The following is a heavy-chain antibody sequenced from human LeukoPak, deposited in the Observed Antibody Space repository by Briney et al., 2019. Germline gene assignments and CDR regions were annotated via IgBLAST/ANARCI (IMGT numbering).Heavy chain of an antibody. CDR2: MNPNTSET. D-gene: IGHD4-11*01. CDR3: ARASLVDYPTLDF. CDR1: GYIFTSYD. J-gene: IGHJ4*02. V-gene: IGHV1-8*01. Sequence: ASVTVSCKASGYIFTSYDINWVRQAPGQGPEWMGWMNPNTSETGYVQKLQGRVTMTKDTSISTAYLELSSLRFEDTAIYYCARASLVDYPTLDFWGQGTLVTVSS.